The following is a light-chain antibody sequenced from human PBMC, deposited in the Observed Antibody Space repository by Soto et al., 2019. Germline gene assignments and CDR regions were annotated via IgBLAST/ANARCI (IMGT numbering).Light chain of an antibody. J-gene: IGLJ1*01. V-gene: IGLV2-11*01. CDR2: DVS. CDR1: SSDVGGYNY. CDR3: CSYAGSYRV. Sequence: QSVLTQPASVSGSPGQSVTISCTGTSSDVGGYNYVSWYQQHPGKAPKLMIYDVSKRPSGVPDRFSGSKSGNTASLTISGLQAEDEADYYCCSYAGSYRVFGTGTKLTVL.